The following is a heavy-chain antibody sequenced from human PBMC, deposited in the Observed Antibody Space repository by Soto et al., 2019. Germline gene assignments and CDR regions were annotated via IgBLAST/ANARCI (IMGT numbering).Heavy chain of an antibody. CDR3: ARHLASMVGLGTFDI. CDR2: IYYSGST. V-gene: IGHV4-39*01. Sequence: QLQLQESGPGLVKPSETLSLTCTVSGGSISSSSYYWGWIRQPPGKGLEWIGSIYYSGSTYYNPSLKSRFTISVDTSKKQFSLKLSSVTAADTAVYYCARHLASMVGLGTFDIWGQGTTVTVSS. J-gene: IGHJ3*02. D-gene: IGHD5-12*01. CDR1: GGSISSSSYY.